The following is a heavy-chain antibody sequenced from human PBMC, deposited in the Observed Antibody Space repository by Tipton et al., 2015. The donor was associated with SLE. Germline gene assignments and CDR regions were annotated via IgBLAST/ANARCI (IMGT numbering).Heavy chain of an antibody. V-gene: IGHV4-34*01. D-gene: IGHD6-13*01. J-gene: IGHJ4*02. Sequence: LRLSCAVYGGSFSGYYWSWIRQPPGKGLEWIGEINHSGSTNYNPSLKSRVTISVDRSKNQFSLKLSSVTAADTAVYYCARGWGSWPYYFDYWGQGTLVTVSS. CDR2: INHSGST. CDR1: GGSFSGYY. CDR3: ARGWGSWPYYFDY.